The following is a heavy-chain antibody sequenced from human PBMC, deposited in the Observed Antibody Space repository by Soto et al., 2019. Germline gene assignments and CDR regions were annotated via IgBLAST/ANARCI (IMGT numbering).Heavy chain of an antibody. D-gene: IGHD5-18*01. Sequence: QPGGSLRLSCAASGFTFSSYAMSWVRQAPGKGLEWVSAISGSGGSTYYADSVKGRFTTSRDNSKNTLYLQMNSLRAEDTAVYYCAKDGYSYGSYYYYGMDVWGQGTTVTVSS. CDR2: ISGSGGST. J-gene: IGHJ6*02. CDR1: GFTFSSYA. CDR3: AKDGYSYGSYYYYGMDV. V-gene: IGHV3-23*01.